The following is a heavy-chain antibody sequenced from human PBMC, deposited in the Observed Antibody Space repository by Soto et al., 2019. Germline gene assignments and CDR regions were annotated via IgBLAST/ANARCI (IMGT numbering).Heavy chain of an antibody. V-gene: IGHV4-39*01. CDR2: VYYSGGT. J-gene: IGHJ4*02. CDR3: VRVVEAATRHTDFDS. Sequence: SETLSLTCDVSGGSIDNSHSCFVCVREPPGRGLEFLGSVYYSGGTYYNPSLKSRVTVSVDTSKNQVSLRVRSVTVAETAMYYCVRVVEAATRHTDFDSWGQGIVVTVSS. CDR1: GGSIDNSHSC. D-gene: IGHD2-15*01.